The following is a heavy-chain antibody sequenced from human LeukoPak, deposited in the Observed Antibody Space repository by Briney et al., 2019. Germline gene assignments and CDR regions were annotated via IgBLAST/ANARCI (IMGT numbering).Heavy chain of an antibody. CDR1: GFTFSSYW. J-gene: IGHJ4*02. CDR3: ARVNWNFLFDY. CDR2: INSDGSST. V-gene: IGHV3-74*01. D-gene: IGHD1-1*01. Sequence: GGSLRLSCAASGFTFSSYWMHWVRQAPGKGLVWVSRINSDGSSTSYADSVKGRFTISRDNAKNSLYLQMNSLRAEDTALYYCARVNWNFLFDYWGQGTLVTVSS.